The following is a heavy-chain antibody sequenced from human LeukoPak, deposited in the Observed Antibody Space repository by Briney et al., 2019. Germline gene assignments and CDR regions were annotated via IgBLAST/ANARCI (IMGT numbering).Heavy chain of an antibody. V-gene: IGHV3-30*18. CDR1: GFTFSSYG. CDR2: ISYDGSNK. D-gene: IGHD5-18*01. Sequence: GGSLRLSCAASGFTFSSYGMHWVRQAPGKGLEWVAVISYDGSNKYYADSVKGRFTISRDNSKNTLYLQMNSLRAEDTAVYYCAKDLETWIQPGPVWFDPWGQGTLVTVSS. J-gene: IGHJ5*02. CDR3: AKDLETWIQPGPVWFDP.